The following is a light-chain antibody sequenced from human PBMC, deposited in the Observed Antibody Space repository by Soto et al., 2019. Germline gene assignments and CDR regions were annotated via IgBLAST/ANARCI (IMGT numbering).Light chain of an antibody. CDR3: AAWDDSLRAVV. V-gene: IGLV1-44*01. CDR2: RNH. Sequence: QPVLTQSPSESATPGQRVTIYCSGSGSNIGTHAVNWYQQVPGTAPTLLIFRNHQRPSGVPDRFSGSKSGTSASLAISGPQSEDEADYYCAAWDDSLRAVVFGGGTKLTVL. J-gene: IGLJ2*01. CDR1: GSNIGTHA.